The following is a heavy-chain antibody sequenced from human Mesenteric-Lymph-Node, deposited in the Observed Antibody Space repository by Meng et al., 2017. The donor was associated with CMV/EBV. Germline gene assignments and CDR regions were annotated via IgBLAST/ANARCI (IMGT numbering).Heavy chain of an antibody. Sequence: GESLKISCAASGFTFSSYSMNWVRQAPGKGLEWVSSISSSSSYIYYADSVKGRFTISRDNSKNTLYLQMNSLRPEDTAMYYCAKGYLGGVYYGMDVWGQGTTVTVSS. V-gene: IGHV3-21*01. CDR3: AKGYLGGVYYGMDV. CDR1: GFTFSSYS. J-gene: IGHJ6*02. D-gene: IGHD3-16*01. CDR2: ISSSSSYI.